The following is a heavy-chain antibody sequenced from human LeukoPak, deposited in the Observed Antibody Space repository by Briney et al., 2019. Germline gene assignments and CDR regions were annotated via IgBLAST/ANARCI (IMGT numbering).Heavy chain of an antibody. J-gene: IGHJ4*02. CDR3: ARGDYGFDY. CDR1: GGSISSYY. D-gene: IGHD4-17*01. V-gene: IGHV4-59*12. CDR2: IYYSGST. Sequence: SETLSLTCTVSGGSISSYYWSWIRQPPGKGLEWIGYIYYSGSTNYRPSLKSRVTISVDTSKNQFSLKLSSVTAADTAVYYCARGDYGFDYWGQGTLVTVSS.